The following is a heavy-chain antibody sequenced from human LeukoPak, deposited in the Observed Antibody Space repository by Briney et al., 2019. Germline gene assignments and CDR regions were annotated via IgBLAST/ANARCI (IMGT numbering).Heavy chain of an antibody. CDR2: INHSGST. Sequence: SETLSLTCTVSGGSMSGYYWSWIRQPPGKGLEWIGEINHSGSTNYNPSLKSRVTISVDTSKNQFSLKLSSVTAADTAVYYCARQFYYDSGGSHYWGQGTLVTVSS. D-gene: IGHD3-22*01. CDR1: GGSMSGYY. CDR3: ARQFYYDSGGSHY. V-gene: IGHV4-34*01. J-gene: IGHJ4*02.